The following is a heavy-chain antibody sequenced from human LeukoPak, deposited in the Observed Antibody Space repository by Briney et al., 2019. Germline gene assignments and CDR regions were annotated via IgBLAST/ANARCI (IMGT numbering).Heavy chain of an antibody. J-gene: IGHJ3*02. CDR3: AKTGSGCELPGLDAFDI. D-gene: IGHD3-10*01. CDR1: GFTFRSYG. Sequence: GGSLRLSCAASGFTFRSYGMSWVRQAPGKGLEWVSVISGSGGSTYYADSVKGRFTISRDNSKNTLYLQMNSLRAEDTAVYYCAKTGSGCELPGLDAFDIWGQGTMVTVSS. V-gene: IGHV3-23*01. CDR2: ISGSGGST.